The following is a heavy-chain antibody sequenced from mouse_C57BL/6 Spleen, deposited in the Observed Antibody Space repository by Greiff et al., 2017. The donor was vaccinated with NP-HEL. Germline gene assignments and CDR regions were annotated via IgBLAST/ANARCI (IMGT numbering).Heavy chain of an antibody. Sequence: QVQLQQPGAELVKPGASVKVSCKASGYTFTSYWMHWVKQRPGQGLEWIGRIHPSDSDTNYNQKLKGKATLTVDKSSSTAYMQISSLTSEDSAVYYCATNWFPYCYFDVWGTGTTVTVSS. D-gene: IGHD4-1*01. CDR2: IHPSDSDT. CDR3: ATNWFPYCYFDV. J-gene: IGHJ1*03. CDR1: GYTFTSYW. V-gene: IGHV1-74*01.